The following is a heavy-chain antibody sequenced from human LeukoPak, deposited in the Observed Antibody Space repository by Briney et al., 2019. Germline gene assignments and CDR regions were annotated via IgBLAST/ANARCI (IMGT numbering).Heavy chain of an antibody. CDR1: GFTFSSYA. V-gene: IGHV3-64*01. J-gene: IGHJ4*02. Sequence: GGSLRLSCAASGFTFSSYAMHWVRQAPGKGLEYVSAISSNGGSTYYANSVKGRFTISRDNSKNTLYLQMGSLRAEDMAVYYCAKDCGGDCYSGAYWGQGTLVTVSS. CDR2: ISSNGGST. D-gene: IGHD2-21*02. CDR3: AKDCGGDCYSGAY.